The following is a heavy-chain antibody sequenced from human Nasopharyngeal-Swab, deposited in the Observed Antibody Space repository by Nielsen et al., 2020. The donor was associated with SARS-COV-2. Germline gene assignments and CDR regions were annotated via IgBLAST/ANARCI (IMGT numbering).Heavy chain of an antibody. CDR2: IYYSGST. CDR3: AREGYSYGNNWFDP. CDR1: GGSISSYY. D-gene: IGHD5-18*01. V-gene: IGHV4-59*12. J-gene: IGHJ5*02. Sequence: SETLSLTCTVSGGSISSYYWTWIRQSPGKGLEWIGYIYYSGSTDYNPSLKGRVTISVDTSKNQFSLKLNSVTAADTAVYYCAREGYSYGNNWFDPWGQGTLVTVSS.